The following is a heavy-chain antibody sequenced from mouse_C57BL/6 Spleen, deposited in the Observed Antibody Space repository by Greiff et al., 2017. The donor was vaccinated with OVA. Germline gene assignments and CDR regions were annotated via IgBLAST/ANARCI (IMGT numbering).Heavy chain of an antibody. J-gene: IGHJ2*01. CDR2: IYPGDGDT. CDR1: GYAFSSSW. CDR3: AKRGEDGNYEFDY. D-gene: IGHD2-1*01. V-gene: IGHV1-82*01. Sequence: QVQLQQSGPELVKPGASVKISCKASGYAFSSSWMNWVKQRPGKGPEWIGRIYPGDGDTNYNGKFKGKATMTADKSSSTAYMQLSSLTSEDSAVYYCAKRGEDGNYEFDYWGQGTTVTVSS.